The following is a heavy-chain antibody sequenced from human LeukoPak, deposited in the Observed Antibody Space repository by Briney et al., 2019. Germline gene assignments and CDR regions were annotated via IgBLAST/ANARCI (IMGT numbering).Heavy chain of an antibody. D-gene: IGHD3-3*01. V-gene: IGHV3-53*01. CDR1: GFTVSSNY. CDR2: IYSGGST. J-gene: IGHJ4*02. Sequence: PGGSVRLSCAASGFTVSSNYMSWVRQAPGKGLEWVSFIYSGGSTYYADSVKGRFTISRDNSKNTLYLQMNSLRAEDTAVYYCARGSPGGLRFLEWSGYYFDYWGQGTLVTVSS. CDR3: ARGSPGGLRFLEWSGYYFDY.